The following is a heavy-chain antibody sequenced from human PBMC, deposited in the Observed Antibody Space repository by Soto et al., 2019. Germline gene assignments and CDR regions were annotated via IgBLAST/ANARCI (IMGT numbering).Heavy chain of an antibody. D-gene: IGHD2-8*01. V-gene: IGHV1-2*04. CDR3: ARGHSTDCSNGVCSFFYNHEMDV. Sequence: VNVSCKXSGYSFTDYLIHWVRQAPGQGLEWLGRINPKSGGTSTAQKFQGWVTMTRDRSISTVYMELTRLRSDDTAVYFCARGHSTDCSNGVCSFFYNHEMDVWGQGTTVTVSS. J-gene: IGHJ6*02. CDR1: GYSFTDYL. CDR2: INPKSGGT.